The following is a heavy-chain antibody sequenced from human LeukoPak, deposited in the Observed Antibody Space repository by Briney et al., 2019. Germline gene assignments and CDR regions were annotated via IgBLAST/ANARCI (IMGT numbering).Heavy chain of an antibody. CDR3: ARGAYYYYYYMDV. CDR2: INPNSGGA. J-gene: IGHJ6*03. V-gene: IGHV1-2*02. Sequence: GASVKVSCKASGYTFTGYYMHWVRQAPGQGLEWMGWINPNSGGANYAQKFQGRVTMTRDTSISTAYMELSRLRSDDTAVYYCARGAYYYYYYMDVWGKGTTVTVSS. CDR1: GYTFTGYY.